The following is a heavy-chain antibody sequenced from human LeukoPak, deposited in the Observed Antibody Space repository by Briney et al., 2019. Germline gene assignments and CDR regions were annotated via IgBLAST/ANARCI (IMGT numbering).Heavy chain of an antibody. J-gene: IGHJ4*02. CDR1: GFTVSSNY. Sequence: TGGSLRLSCAASGFTVSSNYMSWVRQAPGKGLEWVSVIYSGGSTYYADSVKGRLTISRDNSRNTLYLQMNSLRAENTAVYYCARSVWFGKPRDNWGQGTLVTVSS. V-gene: IGHV3-53*01. D-gene: IGHD3-10*01. CDR3: ARSVWFGKPRDN. CDR2: IYSGGST.